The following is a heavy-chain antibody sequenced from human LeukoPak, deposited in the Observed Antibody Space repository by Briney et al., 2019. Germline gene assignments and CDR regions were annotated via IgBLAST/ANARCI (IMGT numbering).Heavy chain of an antibody. CDR1: DGSFSGYY. V-gene: IGHV4-34*01. Sequence: KPSETPSLTCAVYDGSFSGYYCSWIRQPPGKGLEWIGEINHSGSANYNPSLKSRVTILLDTSKNQFSLNLSSVTAADTAVYYCARGGHRSFDYWGQGTLVTVSS. D-gene: IGHD1-14*01. J-gene: IGHJ4*02. CDR2: INHSGSA. CDR3: ARGGHRSFDY.